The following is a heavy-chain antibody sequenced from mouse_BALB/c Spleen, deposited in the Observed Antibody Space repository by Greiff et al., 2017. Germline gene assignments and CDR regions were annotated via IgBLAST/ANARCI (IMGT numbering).Heavy chain of an antibody. J-gene: IGHJ4*01. CDR2: IRNKANGYTT. D-gene: IGHD3-1*01. CDR3: ARVRGMDY. CDR1: GFTFTDYY. V-gene: IGHV7-3*02. Sequence: VESGGGLVQPGGSLRLSCATSGFTFTDYYMSWVRQPPGKALEWLGFIRNKANGYTTEYSASVKGRFTISRDNSQSILYLQMNTLRAEDSATYYCARVRGMDYWGQGTSVTVSS.